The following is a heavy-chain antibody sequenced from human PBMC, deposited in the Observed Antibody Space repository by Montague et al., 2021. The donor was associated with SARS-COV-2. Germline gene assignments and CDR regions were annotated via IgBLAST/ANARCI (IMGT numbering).Heavy chain of an antibody. CDR3: ARYEFYDRNYSWFDP. CDR2: IYHSSGT. Sequence: SETLSLTCTVSGGSISSSNYYRWGSQPPGERLLWMGGIYHSSGTNYNTSLQNRLTITVDKSKNQFSLMLTSATAADTSAYYCARYEFYDRNYSWFDPWGQGTLVTVSS. CDR1: GGSISSSNY. J-gene: IGHJ5*02. V-gene: IGHV4-4*02. D-gene: IGHD3-22*01.